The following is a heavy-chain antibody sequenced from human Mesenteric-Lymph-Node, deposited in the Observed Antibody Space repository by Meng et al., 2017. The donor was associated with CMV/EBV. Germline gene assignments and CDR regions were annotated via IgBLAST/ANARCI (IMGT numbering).Heavy chain of an antibody. D-gene: IGHD3-10*01. CDR2: IKQDGSEK. J-gene: IGHJ4*02. Sequence: GESLKISCAASGFTFSSYWMSWVRQAPGKGLEWVANIKQDGSEKYYVDPVKGRFTISRDNAKNSLYLQMNSLRVEDTAVYYCARVLYGSGSYYPDYWGQGTLVTVSS. V-gene: IGHV3-7*01. CDR3: ARVLYGSGSYYPDY. CDR1: GFTFSSYW.